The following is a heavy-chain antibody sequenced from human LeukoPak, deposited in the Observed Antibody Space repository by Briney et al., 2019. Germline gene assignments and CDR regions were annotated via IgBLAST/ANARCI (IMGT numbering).Heavy chain of an antibody. Sequence: GGSLRLSCSASGFTFSSYAMHWIRQAPGKGLEYVSAISSNGGSTYYADSVKGRFTISRDNSKNTLYLQMSSLRAEDTAVYYCVKAFGSSWYSFDYWGQGTLVTVSS. J-gene: IGHJ4*02. CDR3: VKAFGSSWYSFDY. D-gene: IGHD6-13*01. CDR2: ISSNGGST. V-gene: IGHV3-64D*06. CDR1: GFTFSSYA.